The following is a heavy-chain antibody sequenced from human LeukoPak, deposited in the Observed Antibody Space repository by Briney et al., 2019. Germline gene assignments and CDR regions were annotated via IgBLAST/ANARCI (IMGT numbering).Heavy chain of an antibody. J-gene: IGHJ1*01. V-gene: IGHV3-23*01. CDR1: GFIFTSYA. CDR2: ISGSGATT. CDR3: AKDRQWLVRGYFQH. D-gene: IGHD6-19*01. Sequence: GGSLRLSCAASGFIFTSYAMSWVRHTPGKGLEWVSGISGSGATTYYADSVKGRLTISRDNSKNTVYLQMNSLRAEDTAVYYCAKDRQWLVRGYFQHWGQGTLVTVSS.